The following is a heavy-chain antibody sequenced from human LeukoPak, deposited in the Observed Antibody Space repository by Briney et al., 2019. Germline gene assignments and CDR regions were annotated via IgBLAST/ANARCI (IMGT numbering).Heavy chain of an antibody. CDR2: INHSGIT. D-gene: IGHD6-19*01. V-gene: IGHV4-34*01. CDR3: ASDTVAGTG. Sequence: SETLSLTCAVFGGSFSDYYWSWIRQPPGKGLEWIGEINHSGITNYNPSLRSRVTISADTSKNQFSLKLSSVTAADTSVYYCASDTVAGTGWGQGTLVTVSS. CDR1: GGSFSDYY. J-gene: IGHJ4*02.